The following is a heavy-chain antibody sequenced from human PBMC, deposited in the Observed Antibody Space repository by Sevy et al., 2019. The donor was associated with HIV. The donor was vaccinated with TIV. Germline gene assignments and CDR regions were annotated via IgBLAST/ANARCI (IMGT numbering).Heavy chain of an antibody. CDR2: ISWDGGST. CDR1: GFTFDDYT. J-gene: IGHJ6*02. V-gene: IGHV3-43*01. Sequence: GGSLRLSCAASGFTFDDYTMHCVRQAPGKGLEWVSLISWDGGSTYFADSVKGRFTISRDNSKNSLYLQMNSLRTEDTALYYCAKDISYSSGWRVGKDYYYGMDVWGQGTTVTVSS. D-gene: IGHD6-19*01. CDR3: AKDISYSSGWRVGKDYYYGMDV.